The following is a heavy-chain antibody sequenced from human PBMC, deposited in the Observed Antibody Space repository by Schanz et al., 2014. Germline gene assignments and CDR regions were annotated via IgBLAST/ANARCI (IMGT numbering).Heavy chain of an antibody. CDR3: ASSGAGYSSSWDFDY. Sequence: QVQLVQSEAEVKKPGSSVKVSCKASGGTFSSYTISWVRQAPGQGPEWMGRIIPILGIGNDAQKFQGRVTITADKSTFTAYMDVSSLRSEDTAVYYCASSGAGYSSSWDFDYWGQGTLVTVSS. J-gene: IGHJ4*02. V-gene: IGHV1-69*02. CDR1: GGTFSSYT. D-gene: IGHD6-13*01. CDR2: IIPILGIG.